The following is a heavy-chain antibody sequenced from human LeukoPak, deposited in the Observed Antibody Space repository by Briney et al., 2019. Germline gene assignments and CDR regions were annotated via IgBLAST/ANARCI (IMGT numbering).Heavy chain of an antibody. D-gene: IGHD1-26*01. Sequence: GGSLRLSCAASGFTFSSYGMSWVRQAPGKGLEWVSTISGSAYNTYYADSVKGRFTIPRDNSANTLYLQMNSLRAEDTALYYCAKHSGSYFIYYVDSWGQGTLVSVSS. CDR3: AKHSGSYFIYYVDS. CDR2: ISGSAYNT. CDR1: GFTFSSYG. V-gene: IGHV3-23*01. J-gene: IGHJ4*02.